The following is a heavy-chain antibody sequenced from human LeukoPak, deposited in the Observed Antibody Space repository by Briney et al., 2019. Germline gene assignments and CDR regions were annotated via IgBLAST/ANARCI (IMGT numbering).Heavy chain of an antibody. CDR3: ASSSDRSDY. CDR1: GGSISSSGYY. V-gene: IGHV4-30-2*01. Sequence: SETLSLTCTVSGGSISSSGYYWSWIRRPPGKGLEWIGYIYHSGSTYYNPSLKSRVTISVDRSKNQFSLKLSSVTAADTAVYYCASSSDRSDYWGQGTLVTVSS. CDR2: IYHSGST. J-gene: IGHJ4*02. D-gene: IGHD3-22*01.